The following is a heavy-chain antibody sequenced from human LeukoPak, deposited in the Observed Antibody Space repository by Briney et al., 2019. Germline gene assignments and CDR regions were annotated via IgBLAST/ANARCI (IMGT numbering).Heavy chain of an antibody. CDR3: ARGRRFGELLPQHYYYYYGMDV. Sequence: ASVKVSCKASGYTFTSYDINWVRQATGQGLEWMGWMNPNSGNTGYAQKFQGRVTMTRNTSISTAYMELSSLRSEDTAVYYCARGRRFGELLPQHYYYYYGMDVWGQGTTVTVSS. CDR1: GYTFTSYD. D-gene: IGHD3-10*01. V-gene: IGHV1-8*01. CDR2: MNPNSGNT. J-gene: IGHJ6*02.